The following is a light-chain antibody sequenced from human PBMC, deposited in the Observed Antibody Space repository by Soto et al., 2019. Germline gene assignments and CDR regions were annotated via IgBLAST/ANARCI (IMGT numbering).Light chain of an antibody. CDR3: QHYNNWPPWT. J-gene: IGKJ1*01. Sequence: EVVMTQSPATLSVSPVERATLSCMASQRISSNLAWYQQRPGQAPRLLIYGASTRAPGIPARFSGSGSGTEFTLTISSLQSEDFAVYYCQHYNNWPPWTFGQGTKVDVK. CDR2: GAS. CDR1: QRISSN. V-gene: IGKV3-15*01.